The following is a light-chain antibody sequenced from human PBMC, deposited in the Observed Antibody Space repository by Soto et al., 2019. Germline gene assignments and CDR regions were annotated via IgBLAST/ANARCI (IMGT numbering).Light chain of an antibody. CDR3: QQYGSSPPLT. J-gene: IGKJ4*01. Sequence: EFVLTQSPGTLSLSPGERATLSCRASQSVGSNSLAWYQQKPGQAPRILIYGASTRAAGIPDRFSGSGSGTDFTLPISSREPEDFEVYYCQQYGSSPPLTFGGGTKVEIK. CDR1: QSVGSNS. CDR2: GAS. V-gene: IGKV3-20*01.